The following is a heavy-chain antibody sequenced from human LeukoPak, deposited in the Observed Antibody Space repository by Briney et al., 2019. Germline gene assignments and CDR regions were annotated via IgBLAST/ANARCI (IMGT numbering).Heavy chain of an antibody. J-gene: IGHJ6*02. CDR3: AKDRDSSSWYGLDLFGLDV. CDR1: GFTFSSYG. CDR2: ISSDGNTL. Sequence: GGSLRLSCAAFGFTFSSYGMHWVRQAPDKGLEWVAIISSDGNTLYYADSVKGRFTISRDNSKNTLFLQMNSLRAEDTAVYYCAKDRDSSSWYGLDLFGLDVWGQGTTVTVSS. V-gene: IGHV3-30*18. D-gene: IGHD6-13*01.